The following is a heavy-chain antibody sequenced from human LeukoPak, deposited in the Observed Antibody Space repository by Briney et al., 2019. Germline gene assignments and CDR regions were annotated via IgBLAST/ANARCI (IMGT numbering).Heavy chain of an antibody. CDR1: GFTFSSYG. CDR2: ISYDGSNK. D-gene: IGHD5-18*01. CDR3: AKLCVDTAMATADLVDY. Sequence: PGGSLRLSCAASGFTFSSYGMHWVRQAPGKGLEWVAVISYDGSNKYYADSVKGRFTISRDNSKNTLYLQMNSLRAEDTAVYYCAKLCVDTAMATADLVDYWGQGTLVTVSS. V-gene: IGHV3-30*18. J-gene: IGHJ4*02.